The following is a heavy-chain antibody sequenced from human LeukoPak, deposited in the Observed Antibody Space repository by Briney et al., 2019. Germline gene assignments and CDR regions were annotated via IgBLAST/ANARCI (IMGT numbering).Heavy chain of an antibody. Sequence: GGSLRLSCAASGFTFSSFWMSWVRQAPGKGLEWVANIKQDGSEKYYVDSVKGRFTISRDNAKNSLYLQMNSLRAEDTAVYYCARAEGYSGYEGGDYWGQGTLVTVSS. CDR2: IKQDGSEK. CDR3: ARAEGYSGYEGGDY. D-gene: IGHD5-12*01. V-gene: IGHV3-7*01. J-gene: IGHJ4*02. CDR1: GFTFSSFW.